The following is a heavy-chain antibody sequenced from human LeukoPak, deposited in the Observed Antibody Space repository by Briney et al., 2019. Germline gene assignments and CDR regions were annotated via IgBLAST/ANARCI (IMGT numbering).Heavy chain of an antibody. J-gene: IGHJ4*02. CDR2: FDPEDGET. CDR3: ATGVGAENYYFDY. CDR1: GYTLTELS. Sequence: ASVKVSCKASGYTLTELSMHWVRQAPGKGLEWMGGFDPEDGETIYAQKFQGRVTMTEDTSTDTAYMELSSLRSEDTAVYYCATGVGAENYYFDYWGQGTLVTVSS. V-gene: IGHV1-24*01. D-gene: IGHD1-26*01.